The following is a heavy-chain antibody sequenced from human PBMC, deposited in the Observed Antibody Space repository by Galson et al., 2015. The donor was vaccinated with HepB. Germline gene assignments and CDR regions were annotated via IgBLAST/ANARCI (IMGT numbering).Heavy chain of an antibody. Sequence: QSGAEVKKPGESLKISCKGSGYSFTSYWIGWVRQMPGKGLEWMGIIYPGDSDTRYSPSFQGQVTISADKSISTAYLQWSSLKASDTAMYYCARLRTYYYDSSGYYYFDYWGQGTLVTVSS. CDR2: IYPGDSDT. CDR1: GYSFTSYW. J-gene: IGHJ4*02. CDR3: ARLRTYYYDSSGYYYFDY. D-gene: IGHD3-22*01. V-gene: IGHV5-51*01.